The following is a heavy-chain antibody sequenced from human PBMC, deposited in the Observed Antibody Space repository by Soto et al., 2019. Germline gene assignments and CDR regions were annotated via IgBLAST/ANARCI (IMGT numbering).Heavy chain of an antibody. CDR2: ISWDSGST. CDR3: ASCHSSGDYCYGMDV. D-gene: IGHD3-22*01. CDR1: RFAFSNYA. J-gene: IGHJ6*02. V-gene: IGHV3-43D*04. Sequence: EVQLVESGGVVVQPGGSLRLSCAASRFAFSNYAMHWVRQAPGMGLEWVSLISWDSGSTFYADSVKCRFTISRDNSKHSLYLQMNSLRAEDTDFYYCASCHSSGDYCYGMDVWGQWTTVTVSS.